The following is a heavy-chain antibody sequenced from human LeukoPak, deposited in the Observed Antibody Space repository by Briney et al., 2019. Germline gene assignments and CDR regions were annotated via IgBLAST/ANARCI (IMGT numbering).Heavy chain of an antibody. J-gene: IGHJ3*02. CDR2: INEDGSVQ. V-gene: IGHV3-7*01. D-gene: IGHD2/OR15-2a*01. Sequence: TGGSLRLSCASSRVSFTNFWMTWVRQAPGKGLEWVANINEDGSVQHYMDSVKGRFTISRDNAKNSPHLQMSSLRAEDTALYYCARDTGFGNSTVWYDAFDMWGQGTMVTVSS. CDR3: ARDTGFGNSTVWYDAFDM. CDR1: RVSFTNFW.